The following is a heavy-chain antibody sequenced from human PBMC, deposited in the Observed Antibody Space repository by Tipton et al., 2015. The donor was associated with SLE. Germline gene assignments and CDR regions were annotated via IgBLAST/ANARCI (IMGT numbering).Heavy chain of an antibody. D-gene: IGHD5-24*01. Sequence: TLSLTCNVSGVYINSGGFYYWSWVRQPAGKGLEWIGHIYSTGSTDDNPSLKSRVSISVDTSKSQFSLKLSSVTAADTAVYYCAREGVEIVANWGKGTLVSVSS. CDR3: AREGVEIVAN. V-gene: IGHV4-61*09. CDR1: GVYINSGGFYY. CDR2: IYSTGST. J-gene: IGHJ4*02.